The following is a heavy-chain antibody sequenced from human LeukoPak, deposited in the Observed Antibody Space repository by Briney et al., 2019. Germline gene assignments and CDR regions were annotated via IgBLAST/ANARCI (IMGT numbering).Heavy chain of an antibody. J-gene: IGHJ5*02. CDR1: GYSISSGYY. CDR2: IYHSGST. D-gene: IGHD3-22*01. V-gene: IGHV4-38-2*01. CDR3: ARQLDSSGYYHNWFDP. Sequence: SETLSLTCAVSGYSISSGYYWGWIRQPPGKGVEWIGSIYHSGSTYYNPSLKSRVTISVDTSKNQFSLKLSSVTAADTAVYYCARQLDSSGYYHNWFDPWGQGTLVTVSS.